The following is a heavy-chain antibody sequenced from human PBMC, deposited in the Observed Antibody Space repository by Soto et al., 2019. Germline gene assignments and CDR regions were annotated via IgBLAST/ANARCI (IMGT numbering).Heavy chain of an antibody. V-gene: IGHV1-2*02. CDR3: ARVGGDYLSFFDY. CDR2: INPNSGGT. CDR1: GYTFTGYY. J-gene: IGHJ4*02. Sequence: RASVKVSCKASGYTFTGYYMHWVRQAPGQGLEWMGWINPNSGGTNYAQKFQGRVTMTRDTSISTAYMELSRLRSDDTAVYYCARVGGDYLSFFDYWGQGTLVTVSS. D-gene: IGHD4-17*01.